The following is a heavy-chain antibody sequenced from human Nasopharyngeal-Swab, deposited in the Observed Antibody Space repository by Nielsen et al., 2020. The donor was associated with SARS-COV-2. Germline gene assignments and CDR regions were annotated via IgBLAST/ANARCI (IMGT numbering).Heavy chain of an antibody. CDR1: WDRVSSHSAG. D-gene: IGHD3-3*01. CDR3: ARGRDFSFDS. CDR2: TLYRSKWYN. J-gene: IGHJ4*02. V-gene: IGHV6-1*01. Sequence: SQTLSLTCAISWDRVSSHSAGWNWIRQSPSRGLEWLGRTLYRSKWYNDYAESVKSRIAVSPDTSKNQFSLQLNSVTPEDTAVYYCARGRDFSFDSWGQGTLVTASS.